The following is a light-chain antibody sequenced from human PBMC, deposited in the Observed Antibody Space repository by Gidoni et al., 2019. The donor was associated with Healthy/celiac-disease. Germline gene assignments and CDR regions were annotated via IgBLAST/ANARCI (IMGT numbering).Light chain of an antibody. J-gene: IGKJ5*01. CDR1: QSVSSY. V-gene: IGKV3-11*01. CDR3: QQRSNWPRT. CDR2: DAS. Sequence: IVLTQSPATLSLSPGERATLSCRASQSVSSYLAWYQQKPGQAPRLLIYDASNRATGIPARFSGSGSWTDFTLTISSLEPEDFAVYYCQQRSNWPRTFXQXTRLEIK.